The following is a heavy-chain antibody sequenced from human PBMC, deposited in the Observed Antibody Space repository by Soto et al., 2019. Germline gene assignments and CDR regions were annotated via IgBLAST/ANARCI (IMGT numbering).Heavy chain of an antibody. CDR2: IIPILGIA. V-gene: IGHV1-69*02. CDR3: ARGKEATISPDY. CDR1: GGTFSSYT. J-gene: IGHJ4*02. Sequence: GASVKVSCKASGGTFSSYTISWVRQAPGQGLEWMGRIIPILGIANYAQKFQGRVTITADKSTSTAYMELSSLRSEDTAVYYCARGKEATISPDYWGQGTLVTVSP. D-gene: IGHD5-12*01.